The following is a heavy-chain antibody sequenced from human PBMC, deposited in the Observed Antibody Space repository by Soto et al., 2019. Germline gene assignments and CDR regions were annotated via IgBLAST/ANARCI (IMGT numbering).Heavy chain of an antibody. J-gene: IGHJ6*02. CDR3: ARGTKYYYQGMDV. CDR1: GDSINNYY. Sequence: QVQLQESGPGLVKPSETLSLTCTVSGDSINNYYWTWIRQPPGKGLEWIGYIYDSGSTSYNPSLKSRLTISVDTSKNPFSLKLKSVTAADTAVYYCARGTKYYYQGMDVWGQGTTVTVSS. V-gene: IGHV4-59*01. CDR2: IYDSGST.